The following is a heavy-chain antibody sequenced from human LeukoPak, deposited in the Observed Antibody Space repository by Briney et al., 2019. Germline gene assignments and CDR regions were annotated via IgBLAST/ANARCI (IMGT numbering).Heavy chain of an antibody. CDR3: VRDLLYYDTSAYYPPGAFDI. D-gene: IGHD3-22*01. V-gene: IGHV4-31*03. Sequence: PSETLSLTCTVSGGSISSGDYYWNWIRQHPGRGLEWIGYIYYSGSTYYNPSLKSRVTISVDTSKNQFSLKLSSVTAADTAVYYCVRDLLYYDTSAYYPPGAFDIWGQGTMVTVSS. CDR2: IYYSGST. CDR1: GGSISSGDYY. J-gene: IGHJ3*02.